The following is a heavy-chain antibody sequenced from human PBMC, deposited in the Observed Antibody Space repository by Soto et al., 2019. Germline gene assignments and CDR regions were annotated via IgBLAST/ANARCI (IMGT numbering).Heavy chain of an antibody. Sequence: QVELQESGPGLVKPSETLSLTCTVSRVSMSDYFWSWIRQPPGKGLEWIGYIFHTGSTNYNPSLKIRVTISLETSKKQFSLKLNSVTAADTAVYYCATQRLCTGGHCWNWFDPWGQGTLVTVSS. CDR1: RVSMSDYF. CDR2: IFHTGST. D-gene: IGHD2-8*02. V-gene: IGHV4-4*09. CDR3: ATQRLCTGGHCWNWFDP. J-gene: IGHJ5*02.